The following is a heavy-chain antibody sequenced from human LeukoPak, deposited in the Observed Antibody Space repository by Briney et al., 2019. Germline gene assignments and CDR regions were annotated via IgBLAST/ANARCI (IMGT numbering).Heavy chain of an antibody. D-gene: IGHD5-24*01. Sequence: GGSLRLSCAASGFTFSSFWMSWVRQAPGKGLEWVSAISGSGGSTYYADSVKGRFTISRDNSKNTLYLQMNSLRAEDTAVYYCAKDANSGMATTLDFDYWGQGTLVTVSS. CDR2: ISGSGGST. V-gene: IGHV3-23*01. CDR1: GFTFSSFW. CDR3: AKDANSGMATTLDFDY. J-gene: IGHJ4*02.